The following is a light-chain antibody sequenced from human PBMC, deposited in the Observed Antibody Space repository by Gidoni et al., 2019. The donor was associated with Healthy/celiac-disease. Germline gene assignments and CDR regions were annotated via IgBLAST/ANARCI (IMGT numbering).Light chain of an antibody. V-gene: IGLV2-11*01. CDR2: DVS. J-gene: IGLJ1*01. CDR1: SSDVGGYNY. Sequence: SALTQPRSVSAPPGQSVTIPCTGTSSDVGGYNYVSWYQQHPGKAPKLMIYDVSKRPSGVPDRFSGSKSGNTASLTISGLQAGDEADYYCCSYAGSYARYVFGTGTKVTVL. CDR3: CSYAGSYARYV.